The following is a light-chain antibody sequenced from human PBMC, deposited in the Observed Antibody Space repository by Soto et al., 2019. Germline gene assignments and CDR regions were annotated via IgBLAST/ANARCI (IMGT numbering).Light chain of an antibody. CDR2: GTS. CDR3: QQYGNSPST. V-gene: IGKV3-20*01. J-gene: IGKJ5*01. Sequence: EIVLTQSPGTLSLSPGERATLSCRASQIVGSSYLGWYQQKPGQAPRLLIYGTSSRATGIPDRFSGSGSGTDFTLTISRLEPEDFAVYYCQQYGNSPSTFGQGTRLE. CDR1: QIVGSSY.